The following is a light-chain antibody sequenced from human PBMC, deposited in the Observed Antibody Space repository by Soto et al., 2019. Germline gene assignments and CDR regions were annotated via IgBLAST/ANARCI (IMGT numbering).Light chain of an antibody. Sequence: EIVLTQSPATLSLSPGERATLSCRASQSVTSSLTWYQQEPGPAPRLLIYDASNRATGIPARFSGSGSGTDFTLTISSLEPEDFAVYYCQQRSNWPPLTFGGGTKVDIK. V-gene: IGKV3-11*01. CDR3: QQRSNWPPLT. CDR2: DAS. J-gene: IGKJ4*01. CDR1: QSVTSS.